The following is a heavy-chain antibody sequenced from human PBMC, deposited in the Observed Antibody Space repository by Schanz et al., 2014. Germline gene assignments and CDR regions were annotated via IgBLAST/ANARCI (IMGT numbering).Heavy chain of an antibody. CDR2: TSHDGSFT. Sequence: EVQLVTSGGDLVQPGGSLRLSCAASGFTFNTSWFHWVRQPPGKGLVWVSRTSHDGSFTTFADSVKGRFTISRDNAKNALYLQMNSLRAEDTAVYYCVRDTDYHFDYWGQGTLVTVSS. D-gene: IGHD4-17*01. V-gene: IGHV3-74*01. CDR1: GFTFNTSW. CDR3: VRDTDYHFDY. J-gene: IGHJ4*02.